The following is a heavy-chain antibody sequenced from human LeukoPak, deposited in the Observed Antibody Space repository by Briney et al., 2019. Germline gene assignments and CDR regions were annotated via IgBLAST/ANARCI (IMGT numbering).Heavy chain of an antibody. CDR3: ARDYGDHPYPEVTLDQ. Sequence: GGSLRLSCAASGFTFRSYWMTWVRQAPGKGLEWVANIKQDGSEEYYVDSVKGRFTISRDNAKKSTYLQMHRVRVEDTAVYYCARDYGDHPYPEVTLDQWGQGTLVTVSS. V-gene: IGHV3-7*01. CDR2: IKQDGSEE. D-gene: IGHD2-21*01. J-gene: IGHJ4*02. CDR1: GFTFRSYW.